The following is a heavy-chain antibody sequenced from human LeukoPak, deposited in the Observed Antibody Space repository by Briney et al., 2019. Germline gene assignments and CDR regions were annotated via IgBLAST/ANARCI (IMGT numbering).Heavy chain of an antibody. V-gene: IGHV4-61*02. Sequence: SQTLSLTCTVSGGSISSGSYYWSWIRQPAGKGLEWIGRIYTSGSTNYNPYLKSRVTISVDTSKNQFSLKLSSVTAADTAVYYCARGGNYYDSSGYPLDYWGQGTLVTVSS. CDR2: IYTSGST. D-gene: IGHD3-22*01. CDR1: GGSISSGSYY. CDR3: ARGGNYYDSSGYPLDY. J-gene: IGHJ4*02.